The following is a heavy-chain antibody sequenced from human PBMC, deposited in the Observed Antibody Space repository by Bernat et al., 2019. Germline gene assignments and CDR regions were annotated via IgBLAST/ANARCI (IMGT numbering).Heavy chain of an antibody. D-gene: IGHD6-6*01. CDR1: GFTFSSYS. CDR3: ASSIAARHTELDY. CDR2: IWYDGSNK. V-gene: IGHV3-33*08. J-gene: IGHJ4*02. Sequence: VQLVESGGGLVKPGGSLRLSCAASGFTFSSYSMNWVRQAPGKGLEWVAVIWYDGSNKYYADSVKGRFTISRDNSKNTLYLQMNSLRAEDTAVYYCASSIAARHTELDYWGQGTLVTVSS.